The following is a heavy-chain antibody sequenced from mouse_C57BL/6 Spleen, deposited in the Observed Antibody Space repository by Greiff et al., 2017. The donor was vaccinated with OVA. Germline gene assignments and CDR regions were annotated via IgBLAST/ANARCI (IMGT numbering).Heavy chain of an antibody. D-gene: IGHD2-4*01. Sequence: QVQLQQPGAELVMPGASVKLSCKASGYTFTSYWMHWVKQRPGQGLEWIGEIDPSDSYTNYNQKFKGKSTLTVDKSSSTAYMQLSSLTSEDSAVYYCARKVYDYGAMDYWGQGTSVTVSS. J-gene: IGHJ4*01. CDR3: ARKVYDYGAMDY. CDR1: GYTFTSYW. CDR2: IDPSDSYT. V-gene: IGHV1-69*01.